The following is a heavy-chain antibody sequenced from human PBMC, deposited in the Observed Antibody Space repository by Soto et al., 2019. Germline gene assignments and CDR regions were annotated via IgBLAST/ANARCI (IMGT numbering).Heavy chain of an antibody. CDR1: GYSFSNFN. D-gene: IGHD3-16*01. Sequence: ASGKVSCKSSGYSFSNFNFCWVRQAPGQGLEWLGWISGYNGNTNYAQKLQGRVTLTTDSFTSTAYMELRSLRSDDTAIYYCARDKVWGGFDIWGQGTMVTVSS. J-gene: IGHJ3*02. CDR2: ISGYNGNT. CDR3: ARDKVWGGFDI. V-gene: IGHV1-18*01.